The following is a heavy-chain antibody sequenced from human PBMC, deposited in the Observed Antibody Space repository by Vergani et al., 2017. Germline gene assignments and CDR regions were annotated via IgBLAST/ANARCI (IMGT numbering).Heavy chain of an antibody. Sequence: QVQVVQSGAEVKKPGASVKVSCKASGYTFTSYGFSWVRQAPGQGLEWMGWISTYNGNTNYAQKFQGRVTMTTDTSTSTAYMELRSLRSDDTAKYYCAGGPYYYYYMDVWGKGTTVTVSS. D-gene: IGHD3-10*01. J-gene: IGHJ6*03. CDR1: GYTFTSYG. CDR3: AGGPYYYYYMDV. CDR2: ISTYNGNT. V-gene: IGHV1-18*01.